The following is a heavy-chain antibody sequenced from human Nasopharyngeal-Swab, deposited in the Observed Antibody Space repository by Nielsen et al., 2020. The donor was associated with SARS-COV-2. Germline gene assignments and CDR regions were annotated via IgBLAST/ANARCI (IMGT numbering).Heavy chain of an antibody. V-gene: IGHV4-34*01. CDR3: ARGEDVEMATTTSRLLDY. CDR2: INHSGST. J-gene: IGHJ4*02. D-gene: IGHD5-24*01. Sequence: SQTLSLTCAVYGGSFSGYYWSWIRQPPGKGLEWIGEINHSGSTNYNPSLKSRVTISVDTSKNQFSLKLSSVTAADTAVYYCARGEDVEMATTTSRLLDYWGQGTLVTVSS. CDR1: GGSFSGYY.